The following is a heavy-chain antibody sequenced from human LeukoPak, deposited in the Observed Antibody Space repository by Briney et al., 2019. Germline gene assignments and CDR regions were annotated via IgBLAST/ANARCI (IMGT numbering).Heavy chain of an antibody. CDR1: GFTFSSYA. CDR2: IGYTGDST. D-gene: IGHD4-17*01. CDR3: AKSPTADAAFDI. V-gene: IGHV3-23*01. J-gene: IGHJ3*02. Sequence: GGSLRLSCAASGFTFSSYAMNWVRQAPGKGLEWVSGIGYTGDSTFYADSVRGRLTVSRDSSKNTLFLHMNSLRAEDTALYYCAKSPTADAAFDIWGQGTMVTVSS.